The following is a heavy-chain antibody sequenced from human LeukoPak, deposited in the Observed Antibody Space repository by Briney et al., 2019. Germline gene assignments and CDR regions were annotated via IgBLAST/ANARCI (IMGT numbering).Heavy chain of an antibody. D-gene: IGHD2-2*02. J-gene: IGHJ5*02. CDR2: IYTSGST. Sequence: SETLSLTCAVSGGSISIYYWSWIRQPAGKGLECIGRIYTSGSTNYNPSLNRRVTMSVDTSKNQFSLKLRSVTAADTAVYYCARDLHCSSTSCYKSVWFDPWGQGTLVTVSS. CDR1: GGSISIYY. V-gene: IGHV4-4*07. CDR3: ARDLHCSSTSCYKSVWFDP.